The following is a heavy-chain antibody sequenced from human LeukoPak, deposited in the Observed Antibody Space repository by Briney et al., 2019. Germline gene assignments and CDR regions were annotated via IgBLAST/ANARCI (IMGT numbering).Heavy chain of an antibody. CDR2: VSWSSGRV. V-gene: IGHV3-9*01. Sequence: GGSLRLSCAASGLTFDDYAMHWVRQAPGKGLEWVSGVSWSSGRVGYADSVKGRFTISRDNAKNSLYLQMNGLRPEDTALYYCAKDRIAVTGPLAMDVWGQGTTVIVSS. D-gene: IGHD6-19*01. J-gene: IGHJ6*02. CDR1: GLTFDDYA. CDR3: AKDRIAVTGPLAMDV.